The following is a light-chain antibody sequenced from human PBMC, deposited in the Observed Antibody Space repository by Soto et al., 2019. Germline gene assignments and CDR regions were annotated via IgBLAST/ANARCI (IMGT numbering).Light chain of an antibody. V-gene: IGLV2-8*01. CDR3: TSYAGSNIPVV. J-gene: IGLJ2*01. Sequence: QSVLTQPPSASASPGQSVTISCTGTSSDVGGYNFVSWYQQHPGKAPKLMIYEVSKRPSGVPDRFSGSKSGNTASLTVSGLQADDEADYYCTSYAGSNIPVVFGGGTKVTVL. CDR1: SSDVGGYNF. CDR2: EVS.